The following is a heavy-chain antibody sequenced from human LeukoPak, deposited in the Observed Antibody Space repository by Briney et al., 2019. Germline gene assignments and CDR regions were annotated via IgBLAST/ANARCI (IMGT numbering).Heavy chain of an antibody. J-gene: IGHJ3*02. CDR1: GFTLGGYT. V-gene: IGHV3-21*04. Sequence: GGSLRLSCAASGFTLGGYTMNWVRQAPGKGLEWVSSISSGSDYIYYADSVRGRFTISRDNSKNTLYLQMSSLRAEDTAVYYCAKKYGMARKNDAFDIWGQGTMVTVSS. CDR2: ISSGSDYI. D-gene: IGHD5-24*01. CDR3: AKKYGMARKNDAFDI.